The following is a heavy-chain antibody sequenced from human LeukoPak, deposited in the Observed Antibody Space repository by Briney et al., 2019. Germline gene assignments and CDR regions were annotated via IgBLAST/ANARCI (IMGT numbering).Heavy chain of an antibody. CDR3: ATAGWESLGDLYFDY. V-gene: IGHV1-8*01. CDR1: GYTFTNLD. J-gene: IGHJ4*02. Sequence: ASVKVSCKTSGYTFTNLDINWLRQAPGQGLEWMGWMSPNSGDTGYAQKFQGRVTLTDDTSTDTTYMELISLTSEDTAIYYCATAGWESLGDLYFDYWGQGTLVTVSS. D-gene: IGHD1-26*01. CDR2: MSPNSGDT.